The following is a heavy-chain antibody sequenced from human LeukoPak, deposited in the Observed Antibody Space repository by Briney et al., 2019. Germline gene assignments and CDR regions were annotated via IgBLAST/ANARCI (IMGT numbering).Heavy chain of an antibody. D-gene: IGHD5-18*01. Sequence: GGSLRLSCAASRFXFSSYGIHWVRQAPGNGLEWVALISYDGSNKYYTDSVKGRFTISRDNSKNTLYLQMDSLRAEDTAVHYCAKDRGYSYGYFDYWGQGTLVTVSS. J-gene: IGHJ4*02. CDR3: AKDRGYSYGYFDY. CDR1: RFXFSSYG. CDR2: ISYDGSNK. V-gene: IGHV3-30*18.